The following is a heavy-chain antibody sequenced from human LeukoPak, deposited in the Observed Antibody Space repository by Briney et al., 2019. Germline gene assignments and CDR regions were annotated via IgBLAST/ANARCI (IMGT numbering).Heavy chain of an antibody. CDR2: ISAYNGNT. CDR1: GYTFTSYG. V-gene: IGHV1-18*01. J-gene: IGHJ4*02. Sequence: ASVKVSCKASGYTFTSYGISWVRQAPGQGLEWMGWISAYNGNTNYAQKLQGRVTMTTDTSTSTAYMELRSLRSDDTAVYYCVRDFGIVCSSTSCRYFDYWGQGTLVTVSS. D-gene: IGHD2-2*01. CDR3: VRDFGIVCSSTSCRYFDY.